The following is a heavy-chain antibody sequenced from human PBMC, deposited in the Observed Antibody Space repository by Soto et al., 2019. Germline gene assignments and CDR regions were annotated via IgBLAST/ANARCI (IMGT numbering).Heavy chain of an antibody. CDR3: TTWYVWGSLNWFDP. CDR2: IKSKTDGGTT. D-gene: IGHD3-16*01. V-gene: IGHV3-15*01. CDR1: GFTFSNAW. J-gene: IGHJ5*02. Sequence: PGGSLRLSCAASGFTFSNAWMSWVRQAPGKGLEWVGRIKSKTDGGTTDYAAPVKGRFTISRDDSKNTLYLQMNSLKTEDTAVYYCTTWYVWGSLNWFDPWGQGTLVTVSS.